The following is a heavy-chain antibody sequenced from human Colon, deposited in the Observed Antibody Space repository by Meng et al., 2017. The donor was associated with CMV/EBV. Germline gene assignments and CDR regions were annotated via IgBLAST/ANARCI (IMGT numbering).Heavy chain of an antibody. D-gene: IGHD2-8*02. CDR3: ARRPVAVSEGWDY. Sequence: ASVKVSCKASGYTFTGYYIHWVRQAPGQGLEWVGWIHPNSGGTNYAQEFKGRVTLTRDTSTSTVYMELSRLTSDDTAVYYCARRPVAVSEGWDYWGQGTRVTVSS. J-gene: IGHJ4*02. V-gene: IGHV1-2*02. CDR1: GYTFTGYY. CDR2: IHPNSGGT.